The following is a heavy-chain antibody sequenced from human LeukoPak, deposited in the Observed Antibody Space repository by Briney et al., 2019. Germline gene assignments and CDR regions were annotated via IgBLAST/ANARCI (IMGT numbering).Heavy chain of an antibody. J-gene: IGHJ5*02. CDR2: IYYSGST. CDR1: GFTFSDYY. Sequence: LRLSCAASGFTFSDYYMTWIRQPPGKGLEWIGSIYYSGSTYYNPSLKSRVTISVDTSKNQFSLKLSSVTAADTAVYYCARLTPHIGAAATTTGKGIDPWGQGTLVTVSS. CDR3: ARLTPHIGAAATTTGKGIDP. D-gene: IGHD6-13*01. V-gene: IGHV4-59*01.